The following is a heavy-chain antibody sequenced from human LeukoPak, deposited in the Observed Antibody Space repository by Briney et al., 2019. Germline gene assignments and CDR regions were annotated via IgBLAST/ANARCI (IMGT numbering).Heavy chain of an antibody. Sequence: GGSLRLSCAASGFTFSSYAMSWVRQAPGKGLEWVSVIYSGGSTYCADSVKGRFTISRDNSKNTLYLQMNSLRAEDTAVYYCARLPAYCSSTSCYYDYWGQGTLVTVSS. J-gene: IGHJ4*02. D-gene: IGHD2-2*01. CDR2: IYSGGST. CDR1: GFTFSSYA. V-gene: IGHV3-53*01. CDR3: ARLPAYCSSTSCYYDY.